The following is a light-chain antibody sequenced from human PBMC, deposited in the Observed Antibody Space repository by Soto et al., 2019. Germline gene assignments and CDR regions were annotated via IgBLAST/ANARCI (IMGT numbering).Light chain of an antibody. J-gene: IGLJ2*01. Sequence: QSALTQPPSASRSPGESVTMSCTGTSRDVGGYVYVSWFQQHPGKAPKLIIFEVNKRPSGVPDRFSGSRSGNTASLTVSGLQIEDEADYYCSSYAGSNKMVFGGGTKLTVL. CDR3: SSYAGSNKMV. CDR1: SRDVGGYVY. V-gene: IGLV2-8*02. CDR2: EVN.